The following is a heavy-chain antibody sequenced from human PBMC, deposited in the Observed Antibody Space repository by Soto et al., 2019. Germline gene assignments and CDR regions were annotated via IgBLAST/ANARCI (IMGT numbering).Heavy chain of an antibody. Sequence: HPGGSLRLSCAASGFTFSSYAMSWVRQAPGKGLEWVSAISGSGGSTYYADSVKGRFTISRDNSKNTLYLQMNSLRAEDTAVYYCAKASGVKRTYYYYYYGMDVWGQGTTVTVSS. V-gene: IGHV3-23*01. CDR1: GFTFSSYA. CDR3: AKASGVKRTYYYYYYGMDV. D-gene: IGHD7-27*01. CDR2: ISGSGGST. J-gene: IGHJ6*02.